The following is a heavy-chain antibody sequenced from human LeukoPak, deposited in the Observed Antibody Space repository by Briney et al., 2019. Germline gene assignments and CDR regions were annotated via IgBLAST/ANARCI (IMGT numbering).Heavy chain of an antibody. CDR1: GFAISSYW. J-gene: IGHJ4*02. CDR2: IRQDGGTK. D-gene: IGHD1-26*01. Sequence: GGSLRLSCEASGFAISSYWMSWVRQAPGKGLEWVANIRQDGGTKYYVDSVKGRFTISRDNAKNSLYLQMNSLRAEDTAVYYCVRDRSGSYPYYFDFWGQGTLLTASS. V-gene: IGHV3-7*01. CDR3: VRDRSGSYPYYFDF.